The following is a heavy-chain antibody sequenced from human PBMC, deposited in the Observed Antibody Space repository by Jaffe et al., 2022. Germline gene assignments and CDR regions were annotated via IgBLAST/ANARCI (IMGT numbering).Heavy chain of an antibody. V-gene: IGHV3-7*05. D-gene: IGHD3-22*01. CDR2: IKQDGSEK. CDR1: GFTFSSYW. J-gene: IGHJ4*02. Sequence: EVQLVESGGGLVQPGGSLRLSCAASGFTFSSYWMSWVRQAPGKGLEWVANIKQDGSEKYYVDSVKGRFTISRDNAKNSLYLQMNSLRAEDTAVYYCARENGITMIVAYYFDYWGQGTLVTVSS. CDR3: ARENGITMIVAYYFDY.